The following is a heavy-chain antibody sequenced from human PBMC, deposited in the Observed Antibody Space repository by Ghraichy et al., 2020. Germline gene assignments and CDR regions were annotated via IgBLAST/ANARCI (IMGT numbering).Heavy chain of an antibody. CDR2: FDPEDGET. V-gene: IGHV1-24*01. D-gene: IGHD3-3*01. CDR3: ATADYVLRFLEWPDQFDY. CDR1: GYTLTKLS. J-gene: IGHJ4*02. Sequence: ASVKVSCKVSGYTLTKLSMHWVRQAPGKGLEWLGGFDPEDGETIYAQKFQGRVTMTEDTSTDTAYMELSSLRSEDTALYYCATADYVLRFLEWPDQFDYWGQGTLVTVSS.